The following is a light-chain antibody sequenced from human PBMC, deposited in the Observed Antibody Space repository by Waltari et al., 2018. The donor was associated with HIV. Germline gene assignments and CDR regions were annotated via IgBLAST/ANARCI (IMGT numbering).Light chain of an antibody. J-gene: IGKJ1*01. Sequence: AIRMTQSPSSFSASTGDRVTITCRASQDISSYLAWYQQKPGIAPKLLIYAASTLQSGVPSRFSGSGSGTDFTLTISCLQSEDFATYYCQQYYSYPRTFGQGTKVEIK. CDR1: QDISSY. CDR2: AAS. CDR3: QQYYSYPRT. V-gene: IGKV1-8*01.